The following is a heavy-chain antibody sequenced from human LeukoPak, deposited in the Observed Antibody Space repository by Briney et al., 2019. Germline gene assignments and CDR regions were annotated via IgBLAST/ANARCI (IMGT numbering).Heavy chain of an antibody. CDR1: GYSISSGYY. CDR3: ARPKPRGYSYGQGAFDI. CDR2: IYHSGST. Sequence: PSETLSLTCTVSGYSISSGYYWGWIRQPPGKGLEWIGSIYHSGSTNYNPSLKSRVTISVDTSKNQFSLKLSSVTAADTAVYYCARPKPRGYSYGQGAFDIWGQGTMVTVSS. V-gene: IGHV4-38-2*02. J-gene: IGHJ3*02. D-gene: IGHD5-18*01.